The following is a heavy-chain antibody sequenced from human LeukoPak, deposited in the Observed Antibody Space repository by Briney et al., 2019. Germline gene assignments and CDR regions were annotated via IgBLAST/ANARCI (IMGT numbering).Heavy chain of an antibody. Sequence: PSETLSLTCTVSGGSTSSYYWSWIRQPAGKGLEWIGRIHSSGSTNYNASLKSRVTMSLDTSKNQFSLKLSSVTAADTAVYYCARGPFGSGYYSIDYWGQGTVVTVSS. V-gene: IGHV4-4*07. CDR1: GGSTSSYY. D-gene: IGHD4-11*01. J-gene: IGHJ4*02. CDR2: IHSSGST. CDR3: ARGPFGSGYYSIDY.